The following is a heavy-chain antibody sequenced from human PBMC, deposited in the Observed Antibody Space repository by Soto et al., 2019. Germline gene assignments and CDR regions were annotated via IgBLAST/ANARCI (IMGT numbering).Heavy chain of an antibody. D-gene: IGHD6-13*01. CDR1: GFTFSRYA. CDR2: VSTSGGST. CDR3: AKDPGIAAAGRYYYYGMDV. J-gene: IGHJ6*02. V-gene: IGHV3-23*01. Sequence: GGSLRLSCAASGFTFSRYAMSWVRQAPGKGLEWVSAVSTSGGSTFYADSVKGRFNISRDNAKNTLYLQMNSLTAEDTAVYYCAKDPGIAAAGRYYYYGMDVWGQGTTVTVSS.